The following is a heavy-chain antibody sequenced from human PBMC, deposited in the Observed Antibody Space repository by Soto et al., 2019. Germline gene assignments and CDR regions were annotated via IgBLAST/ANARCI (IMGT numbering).Heavy chain of an antibody. CDR3: ARANSDDGDYGDAFDI. V-gene: IGHV1-8*01. CDR1: GYTFTSYD. CDR2: MNPNSGNT. J-gene: IGHJ3*02. Sequence: ASVKVSCKASGYTFTSYDINWVRQATGQGLEWMGWMNPNSGNTGYAQKFQGRVTMTRNTSISTAYMELSSLRSEDTAVYYCARANSDDGDYGDAFDIWGQGTMVTVSS. D-gene: IGHD4-17*01.